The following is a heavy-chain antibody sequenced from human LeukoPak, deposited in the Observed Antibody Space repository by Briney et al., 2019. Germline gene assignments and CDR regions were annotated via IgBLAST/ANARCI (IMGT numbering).Heavy chain of an antibody. CDR3: AKGHSGIYSQFDY. J-gene: IGHJ4*02. D-gene: IGHD1-26*01. CDR2: ISYDGSNK. V-gene: IGHV3-30*18. Sequence: PGGSLRLSCGASGFTFSSAGMDLVRQAPGKGLEWVAAISYDGSNKFYADSVKGRFTISRDSSKNTLYLQMNSLRTEDTAVYYCAKGHSGIYSQFDYWGQGALVTVSS. CDR1: GFTFSSAG.